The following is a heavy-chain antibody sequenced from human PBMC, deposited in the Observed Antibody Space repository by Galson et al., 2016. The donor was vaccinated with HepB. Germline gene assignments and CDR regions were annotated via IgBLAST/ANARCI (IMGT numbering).Heavy chain of an antibody. Sequence: SVKVSCKASGYIFTSYDINWVRQAPGQGLEWVGWMNPKSGTTGFAQKFQGRVTLTTSTALGTAYMELNSLTSEDTAIYFCARGGTAVYSDSYSLDLWGQGTAVTVSS. J-gene: IGHJ6*02. CDR3: ARGGTAVYSDSYSLDL. CDR2: MNPKSGTT. D-gene: IGHD1-1*01. CDR1: GYIFTSYD. V-gene: IGHV1-8*02.